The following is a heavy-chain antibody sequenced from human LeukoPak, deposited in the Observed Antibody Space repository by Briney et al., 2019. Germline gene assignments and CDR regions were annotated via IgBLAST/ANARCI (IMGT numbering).Heavy chain of an antibody. D-gene: IGHD2-8*01. V-gene: IGHV3-23*01. CDR1: GFTFSDYY. CDR2: ISGSGGST. Sequence: RGSLRLSCAASGFTFSDYYFSWVRQAPGKGLEWVSAISGSGGSTYYADSVKGRFTISRDNSKNTLYLQMNSLRAEDTAVYYCAKARGNGFFNGMDVWGQGTTVTVSS. J-gene: IGHJ6*02. CDR3: AKARGNGFFNGMDV.